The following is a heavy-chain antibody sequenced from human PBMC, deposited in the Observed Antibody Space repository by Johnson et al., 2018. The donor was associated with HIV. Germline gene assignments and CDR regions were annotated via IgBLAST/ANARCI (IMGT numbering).Heavy chain of an antibody. CDR2: IRWDGAVT. V-gene: IGHV3-43D*03. Sequence: VQLVESGGGVVRPGGSLRLSCAASGFKFDDCAMHWVRQAPGNGLEWVSLIRWDGAVTHYVDSVKGRFTISRDNSRNSLYLQMKSLRTEDTALYYCARAEIYGGRIGDFAFDVWGRGTMVTVSS. CDR3: ARAEIYGGRIGDFAFDV. CDR1: GFKFDDCA. D-gene: IGHD4-23*01. J-gene: IGHJ3*01.